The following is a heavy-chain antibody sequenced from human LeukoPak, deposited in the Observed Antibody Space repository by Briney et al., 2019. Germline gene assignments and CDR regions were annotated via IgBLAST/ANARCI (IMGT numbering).Heavy chain of an antibody. D-gene: IGHD3-22*01. J-gene: IGHJ4*02. V-gene: IGHV4-38-2*02. CDR1: GYSISSGYY. CDR3: ARGYYYDSSGYKEGFDY. Sequence: SETLSLTCTASGYSISSGYYWGWIRQPPGKGLEWIGSIYHSGSTYYNPSLKSRVTISVDTSKNQFSLKLSSVTAADTAVYYCARGYYYDSSGYKEGFDYWGQGTLVTVSS. CDR2: IYHSGST.